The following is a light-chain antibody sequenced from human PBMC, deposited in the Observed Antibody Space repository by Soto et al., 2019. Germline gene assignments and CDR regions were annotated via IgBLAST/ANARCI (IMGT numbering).Light chain of an antibody. V-gene: IGKV1-6*01. CDR3: LQDNSYPLT. Sequence: AVQMTQSPSSLSASVGDRVTITCRASQGIRNDLGWYQQKSGKAPKVLIYAASTLQSGDPSRFSGSGSGTDFALTISSLQPEDFATYYCLQDNSYPLTFGQGTKVEIQ. CDR2: AAS. CDR1: QGIRND. J-gene: IGKJ1*01.